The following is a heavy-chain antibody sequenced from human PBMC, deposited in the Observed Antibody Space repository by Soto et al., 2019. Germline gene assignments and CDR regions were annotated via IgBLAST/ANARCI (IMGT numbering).Heavy chain of an antibody. CDR2: IYYSGTT. Sequence: LSLTCTVSGVSISNSSYYWGWIRRPPGKGLEWIGAIYYSGTTYYNPSLKSRVTISVDTSKNQFSLKLTSVTAADTAVYYCARHGSNWGQGTLVTVSS. J-gene: IGHJ4*02. V-gene: IGHV4-39*01. CDR1: GVSISNSSYY. CDR3: ARHGSN.